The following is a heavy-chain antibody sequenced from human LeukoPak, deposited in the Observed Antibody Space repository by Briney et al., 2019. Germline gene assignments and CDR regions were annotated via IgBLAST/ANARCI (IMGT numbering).Heavy chain of an antibody. Sequence: PSETLSLTCAVYGGSFSGYYWSWIRQPPGKGLEWIGEINHSGSTNYNPSLKSRVTMSVDKSKNQFSLNLNSVTAADTAVYYCARNGGNSDFDYWGQGTLDTVSS. CDR1: GGSFSGYY. D-gene: IGHD4-23*01. CDR2: INHSGST. CDR3: ARNGGNSDFDY. J-gene: IGHJ4*02. V-gene: IGHV4-34*01.